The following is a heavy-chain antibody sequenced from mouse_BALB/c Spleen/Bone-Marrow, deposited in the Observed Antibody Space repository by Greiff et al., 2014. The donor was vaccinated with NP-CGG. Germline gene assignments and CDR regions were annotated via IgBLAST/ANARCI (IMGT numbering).Heavy chain of an antibody. CDR1: GFSLTSYG. Sequence: VKLVESGPGLVQPSQSLSITCTVSGFSLTSYGVHWVRQSPGKGLEWLGVIWSGGSTDHNAPFISRLSISKDNSKSQVLFKMNSLQANDTAIYYCARNPIRRNAMDYWGQGTSVTVSS. J-gene: IGHJ4*01. D-gene: IGHD2-12*01. V-gene: IGHV2-2*02. CDR2: IWSGGST. CDR3: ARNPIRRNAMDY.